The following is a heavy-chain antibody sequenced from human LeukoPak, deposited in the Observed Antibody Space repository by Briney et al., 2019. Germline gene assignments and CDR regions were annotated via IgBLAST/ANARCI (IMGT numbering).Heavy chain of an antibody. CDR3: ARDAGYCSSTTCSADFDY. D-gene: IGHD2-2*01. CDR1: GYTFTGYY. V-gene: IGHV1-2*02. Sequence: GASVKVSCKASGYTFTGYYMHWVRQAPGQGLEWMGWIHPKSGGTNYAQKFQGRVTMTRDTSISTAYMELSRLRSDDTAVYYCARDAGYCSSTTCSADFDYWGQGTLVTVSS. J-gene: IGHJ4*02. CDR2: IHPKSGGT.